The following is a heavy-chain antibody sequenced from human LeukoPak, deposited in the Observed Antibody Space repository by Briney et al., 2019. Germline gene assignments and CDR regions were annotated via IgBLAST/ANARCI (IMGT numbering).Heavy chain of an antibody. CDR3: ARAGSDYDLWTGYYYYIAV. D-gene: IGHD3-3*01. J-gene: IGHJ6*03. CDR2: ISSSSSTI. CDR1: GFTFSSYS. V-gene: IGHV3-48*04. Sequence: GGSLRLSCAASGFTFSSYSMNWVRQAPGKGLEWVSYISSSSSTIYYADSVKGRFTISRDNAKNTLYLQMNSLRAEDTAMYYCARAGSDYDLWTGYYYYIAVWGKGTTVTVSS.